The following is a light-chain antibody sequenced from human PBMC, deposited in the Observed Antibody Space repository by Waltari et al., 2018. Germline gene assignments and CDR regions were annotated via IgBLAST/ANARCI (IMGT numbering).Light chain of an antibody. CDR3: QSYDSSLSGVV. J-gene: IGLJ2*01. V-gene: IGLV1-40*01. Sequence: QSVLTQPPSVSGAPGQRVTISCTGSSSNIGAGYDFHGYQQRPGTAPKLLIYGNSNRPSGVPDRFSGSKSGTSASLAITGLQAEDEADYYCQSYDSSLSGVVFGGGTKLTVL. CDR2: GNS. CDR1: SSNIGAGYD.